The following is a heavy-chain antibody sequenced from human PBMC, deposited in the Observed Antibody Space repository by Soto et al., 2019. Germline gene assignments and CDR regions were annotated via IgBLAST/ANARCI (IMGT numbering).Heavy chain of an antibody. D-gene: IGHD5-12*01. V-gene: IGHV2-5*02. CDR3: AHKGDGYRGFKY. CDR2: SYWDYDK. Sequence: QLTLKESGPTLVKPTQTLTLTCTFSGFSVITRGVGVGWIRQPPGKALEWLALSYWDYDKRYRPSLKSRLSLTKDTSKNQVLLTMTNMDPVDTGTYYCAHKGDGYRGFKYWGQGTLVTVSS. J-gene: IGHJ4*02. CDR1: GFSVITRGVG.